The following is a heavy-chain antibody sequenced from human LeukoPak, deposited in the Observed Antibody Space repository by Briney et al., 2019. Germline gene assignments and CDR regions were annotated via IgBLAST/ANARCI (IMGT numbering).Heavy chain of an antibody. J-gene: IGHJ5*02. CDR2: VHPDTGYA. CDR1: GYPFTTYE. Sequence: RASVKVSCKTSGYPFTTYEINWVRQAAGQGLEWMGWVHPDTGYADYAQKFQGRATMTSDTSISTAYMELSSLRSDDTAVYFCARGPRNDPWGQGTLVTVSS. D-gene: IGHD1-14*01. CDR3: ARGPRNDP. V-gene: IGHV1-8*01.